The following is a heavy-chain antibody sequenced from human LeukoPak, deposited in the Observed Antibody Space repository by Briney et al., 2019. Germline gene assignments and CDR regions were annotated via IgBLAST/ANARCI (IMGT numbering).Heavy chain of an antibody. D-gene: IGHD3-10*01. CDR1: GFTFSSYG. CDR3: AKGYSPRITMVRGVPSYFHY. CDR2: VSGSGGST. Sequence: GGSLRLSCAAPGFTFSSYGMSWVRQAPGKGLEWVSAVSGSGGSTYYADSVKGRFTISRDNSKNTLYLQMNSLRAEDTAVYYCAKGYSPRITMVRGVPSYFHYWGQGTLVTVSS. J-gene: IGHJ4*02. V-gene: IGHV3-23*01.